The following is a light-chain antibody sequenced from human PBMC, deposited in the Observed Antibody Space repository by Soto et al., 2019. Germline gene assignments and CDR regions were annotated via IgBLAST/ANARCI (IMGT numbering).Light chain of an antibody. CDR2: QVT. V-gene: IGLV2-8*01. Sequence: QSVLTQPPSASGSPGQSVTISCTGTSSDDGAYDYVSWFQQHPGKAPKLIIYQVTKRPSGVPDRFSGSKSGNTASLTVSGLQAEDEADYFCSSYVVSYNWVFGGGTKLTVL. CDR1: SSDDGAYDY. CDR3: SSYVVSYNWV. J-gene: IGLJ3*02.